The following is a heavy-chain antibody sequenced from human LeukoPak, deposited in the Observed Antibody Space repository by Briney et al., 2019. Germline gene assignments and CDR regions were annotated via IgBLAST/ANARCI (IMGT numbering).Heavy chain of an antibody. CDR3: ARDYQDIVVVPAAIRSGYYYYGMDV. J-gene: IGHJ6*02. CDR2: IIPILGIA. V-gene: IGHV1-69*04. Sequence: GASVKVSCKASGGTFSSYAISWVRPAPGQGLEWMGRIIPILGIANYAQKFQGRVTITADKSTSTAYMELSSLRSEDTAVYYCARDYQDIVVVPAAIRSGYYYYGMDVWGQGTTVTVSS. CDR1: GGTFSSYA. D-gene: IGHD2-2*01.